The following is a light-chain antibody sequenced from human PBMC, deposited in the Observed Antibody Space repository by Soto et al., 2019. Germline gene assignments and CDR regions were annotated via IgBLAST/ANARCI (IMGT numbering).Light chain of an antibody. CDR2: EVS. CDR3: SSYTSGSTKV. J-gene: IGLJ1*01. CDR1: SSDVGDYNY. V-gene: IGLV2-14*01. Sequence: QYVLTQPASVSGSPGQSITISCTGTSSDVGDYNYVSWYQQHPGKAPKLMIYEVSNRPSGVSNRFSGSKSGNTASLTISGLQAEDEADYYCSSYTSGSTKVFGTGTKLTVL.